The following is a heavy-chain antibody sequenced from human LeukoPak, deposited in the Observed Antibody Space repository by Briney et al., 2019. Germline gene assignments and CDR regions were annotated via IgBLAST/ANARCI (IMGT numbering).Heavy chain of an antibody. J-gene: IGHJ4*02. CDR2: MREDGREI. V-gene: IGHV3-7*01. CDR1: GFPFNVQT. Sequence: PGGSLRLSCAASGFPFNVQTMIWVRQAPGKGLDWVASMREDGREIYYVDSAKGRFTISRDNPKNSLYLQMNFLRAEDTAVYCCARGGATRGRFENWGQGTLVTVSS. CDR3: ARGGATRGRFEN. D-gene: IGHD1-26*01.